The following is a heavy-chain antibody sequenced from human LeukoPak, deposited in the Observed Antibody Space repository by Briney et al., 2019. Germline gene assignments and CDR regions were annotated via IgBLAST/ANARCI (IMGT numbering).Heavy chain of an antibody. CDR2: IIPIFGTA. D-gene: IGHD3-10*01. CDR3: ARGSMVRGVIRPYYYYYRMDV. J-gene: IGHJ6*04. V-gene: IGHV1-69*06. Sequence: ASVKVSCKASGGTFSSYAISWVRQAPGQGLEWMGGIIPIFGTANYAQKFQGRVTITADKSTSTAYMELSSLRSEGTAVYYCARGSMVRGVIRPYYYYYRMDVWGKGTTVTVSS. CDR1: GGTFSSYA.